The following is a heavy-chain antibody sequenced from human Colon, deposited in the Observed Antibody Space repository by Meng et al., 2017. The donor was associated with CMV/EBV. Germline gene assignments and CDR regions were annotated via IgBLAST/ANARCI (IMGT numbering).Heavy chain of an antibody. J-gene: IGHJ4*02. CDR2: INSDGSST. CDR3: ARGRITIFGVDDY. Sequence: GESLKISCAASGFTFSSYWMNWVRQVPGKGLVWVSRINSDGSSTSYADSVKGRFTISRDNAKNTLYLQMNSLRAEDTAVYYCARGRITIFGVDDYWGQGTLVTVSS. V-gene: IGHV3-74*01. D-gene: IGHD3-3*01. CDR1: GFTFSSYW.